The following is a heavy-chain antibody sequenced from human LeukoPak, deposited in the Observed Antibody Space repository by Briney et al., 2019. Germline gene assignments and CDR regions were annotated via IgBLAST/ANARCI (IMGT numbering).Heavy chain of an antibody. D-gene: IGHD4-23*01. J-gene: IGHJ4*02. V-gene: IGHV3-30-3*01. CDR3: ARDAWRSYGANSVDY. CDR2: ISYDGSNK. CDR1: GFTFSSYA. Sequence: GGSLRLSCAASGFTFSSYAMHWVRQAPGKGLEWVAVISYDGSNKYHADSVKGRFTISRDNSKNTLYLQMNSLRAEDTAVYYCARDAWRSYGANSVDYWGQGTLVTVSS.